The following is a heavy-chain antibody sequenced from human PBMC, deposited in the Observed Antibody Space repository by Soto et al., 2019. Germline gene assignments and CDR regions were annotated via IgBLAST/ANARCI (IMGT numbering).Heavy chain of an antibody. D-gene: IGHD3-16*01. CDR3: ASAPGKLVGLLGPPDGFDI. CDR1: EGSISSVGYR. Sequence: SQPLSLSWPVAEGSISSVGYRCSMIRQPPGKGLEWIGYIYYSGSTYYNPSLKSRVTISVDTSKNQFSLKLSSVTAADTAVYYCASAPGKLVGLLGPPDGFDIWGQGTLVS. CDR2: IYYSGST. V-gene: IGHV4-30-4*01. J-gene: IGHJ3*02.